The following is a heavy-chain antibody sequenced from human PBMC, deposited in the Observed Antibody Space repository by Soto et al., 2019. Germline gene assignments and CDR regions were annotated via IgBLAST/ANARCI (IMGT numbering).Heavy chain of an antibody. D-gene: IGHD3-10*01. J-gene: IGHJ1*01. CDR2: IIPIVLIT. Sequence: QVQLVQSGAEVKKPGSSVKVSCKASGNTFSSYTISWVRLAPGQGLEWMGRIIPIVLITNYAQNFQGRVTITADKSTSTAYMELSSLRSDDTAVYYCARDDIDYDGTSASLQHRGQGTLVTVSP. CDR1: GNTFSSYT. CDR3: ARDDIDYDGTSASLQH. V-gene: IGHV1-69*08.